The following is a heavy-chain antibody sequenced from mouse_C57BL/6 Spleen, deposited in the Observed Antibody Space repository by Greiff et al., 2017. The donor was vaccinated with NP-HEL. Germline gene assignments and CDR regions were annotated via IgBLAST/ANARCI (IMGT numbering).Heavy chain of an antibody. D-gene: IGHD1-1*01. J-gene: IGHJ2*01. CDR1: GYTFTDYS. CDR2: IGPGSGST. V-gene: IGHV1-77*01. CDR3: ARSDYVSSYEDFDY. Sequence: QVQLQQSGAELVKPGASVKLSCKASGYTFTDYSINWVKQRPGQGLEWIGKIGPGSGSTYYNEKFKGKATLTADKSSSTAYMQLSSLTSEDSAVYFCARSDYVSSYEDFDYWGQGTTLTVSS.